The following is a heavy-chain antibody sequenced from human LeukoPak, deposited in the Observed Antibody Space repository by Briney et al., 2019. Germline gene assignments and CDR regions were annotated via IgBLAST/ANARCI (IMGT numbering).Heavy chain of an antibody. D-gene: IGHD6-6*01. Sequence: SETLSLTCTVSGDSISSYYWSWIRQPPGKGLEWIGYIYTSGSTNYNPSLKRRVTISVDTSKNQFSLKLSSVTAADTAVYYCARHVIAAPQHFDYWGQGTLVTVSS. CDR3: ARHVIAAPQHFDY. J-gene: IGHJ4*02. CDR1: GDSISSYY. V-gene: IGHV4-4*09. CDR2: IYTSGST.